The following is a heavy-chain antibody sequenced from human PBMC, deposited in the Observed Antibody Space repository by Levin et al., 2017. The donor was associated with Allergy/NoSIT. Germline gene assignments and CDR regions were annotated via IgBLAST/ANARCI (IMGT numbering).Heavy chain of an antibody. CDR3: AKVACQLCPSGLFYFDY. CDR1: GFIFRNYV. CDR2: IIDTGSQT. Sequence: LSLPCAASGFIFRNYVMTWVRQAPGKGLEWVSTIIDTGSQTYYADSVKGRFTLSRDNSQNTLSLQMDSLTVEDSAIYYCAKVACQLCPSGLFYFDYWGQGSLVTVSS. D-gene: IGHD2-2*01. J-gene: IGHJ4*02. V-gene: IGHV3-23*01.